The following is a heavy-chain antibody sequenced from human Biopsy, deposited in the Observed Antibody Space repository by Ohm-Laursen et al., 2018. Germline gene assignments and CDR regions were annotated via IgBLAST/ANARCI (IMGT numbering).Heavy chain of an antibody. Sequence: ASVKVSCKASGYTFISYDIDWVRQAPGQGLEWMGWINPNSGKTGYAQKFQGRVTMTTNTSVNTAYMELSSLTFEDTAVYYCAIEGGTYSKPFDYWGQGSQVIVSS. D-gene: IGHD1-26*01. CDR3: AIEGGTYSKPFDY. CDR2: INPNSGKT. J-gene: IGHJ4*02. V-gene: IGHV1-8*01. CDR1: GYTFISYD.